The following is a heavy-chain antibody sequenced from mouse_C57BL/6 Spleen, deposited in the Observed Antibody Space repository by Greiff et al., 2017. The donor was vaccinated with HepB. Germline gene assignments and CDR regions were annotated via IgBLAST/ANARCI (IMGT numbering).Heavy chain of an antibody. Sequence: VKLMESGPGLVQPSQSLSITCTVSGFSLTSYGVHWVRQSPGKGLEWLGVIWSGGSTDYNAAFISRLSISKDNSKSQVFFKMNSLQADDTAIYYCARNEGFITTVVPYAMDYWGQGTSVTVSS. CDR3: ARNEGFITTVVPYAMDY. J-gene: IGHJ4*01. CDR1: GFSLTSYG. V-gene: IGHV2-2*01. CDR2: IWSGGST. D-gene: IGHD1-1*01.